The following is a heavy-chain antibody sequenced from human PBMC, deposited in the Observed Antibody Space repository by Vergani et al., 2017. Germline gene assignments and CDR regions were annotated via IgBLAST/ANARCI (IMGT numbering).Heavy chain of an antibody. V-gene: IGHV1-69*06. J-gene: IGHJ4*02. CDR2: IIPIFGTA. CDR3: AGVGAYCGGDCYSPLAY. D-gene: IGHD2-21*02. CDR1: GGTFSSYA. Sequence: QVQMVQSGAEVKKPGSSVKVSCKASGGTFSSYAISWVRQAPGQGLEWMGGIIPIFGTANYAQKFQGRVTITADKSTSTAFMALSSLRSEDTAVYYCAGVGAYCGGDCYSPLAYWGQGTLVTVSS.